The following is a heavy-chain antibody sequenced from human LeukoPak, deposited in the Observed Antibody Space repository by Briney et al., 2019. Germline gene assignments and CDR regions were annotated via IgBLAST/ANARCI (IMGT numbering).Heavy chain of an antibody. V-gene: IGHV4-39*07. D-gene: IGHD6-6*01. CDR3: ARGEYSNSSMLPIFDY. CDR1: GVSISISSYY. CDR2: IYYSGST. Sequence: SETLSLTCTVSGVSISISSYYWGWIRQPPGKGLEWIGSIYYSGSTYYNPSLKSRVTISVDTSNNQFSLKLSSVTAADTAVYYCARGEYSNSSMLPIFDYWGQGTLVTVSS. J-gene: IGHJ4*02.